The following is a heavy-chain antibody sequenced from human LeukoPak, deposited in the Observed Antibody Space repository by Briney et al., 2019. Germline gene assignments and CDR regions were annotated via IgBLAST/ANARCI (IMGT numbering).Heavy chain of an antibody. CDR2: ISPSGGIT. CDR1: GFTFSSHG. Sequence: GGSLRLSCAASGFTFSSHGMNWVRQAPGKGLEWVSGISPSGGITYYTDSVKGRFTISRDNAKNSLYLQMNSLRAEDTAVYYCARVLHKRNYDSSDYYGYWGQGTLVTVSS. J-gene: IGHJ4*02. D-gene: IGHD3-22*01. V-gene: IGHV3-23*01. CDR3: ARVLHKRNYDSSDYYGY.